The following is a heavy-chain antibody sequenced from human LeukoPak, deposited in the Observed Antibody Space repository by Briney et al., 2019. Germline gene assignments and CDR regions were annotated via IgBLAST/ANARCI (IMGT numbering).Heavy chain of an antibody. Sequence: GASVKVSCKASGYTFTSYGISWVRQAPGQGLKWMGWISVYNGNTNYAQNLQGRVTITRDTSASTAYMELSSLRSEDMAVYYCARESAGVYVPEYYFDYWGQGTLVTVSS. V-gene: IGHV1-18*03. D-gene: IGHD2-8*01. CDR3: ARESAGVYVPEYYFDY. J-gene: IGHJ4*02. CDR2: ISVYNGNT. CDR1: GYTFTSYG.